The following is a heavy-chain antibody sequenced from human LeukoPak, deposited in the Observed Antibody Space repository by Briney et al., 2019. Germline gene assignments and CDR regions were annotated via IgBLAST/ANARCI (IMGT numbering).Heavy chain of an antibody. J-gene: IGHJ4*02. CDR2: IIPIVGAA. D-gene: IGHD6-13*01. CDR1: GGTFSSYA. CDR3: ERAGDEGIAAHRFDY. V-gene: IGHV1-69*05. Sequence: SVKVSCKASGGTFSSYAISWVRQAPGQGLEWMGGIIPIVGAANYEQKFQGRVTITTDDSTSTVYMDLSRLRSEATAASYCERAGDEGIAAHRFDYWGQGTLVTVSS.